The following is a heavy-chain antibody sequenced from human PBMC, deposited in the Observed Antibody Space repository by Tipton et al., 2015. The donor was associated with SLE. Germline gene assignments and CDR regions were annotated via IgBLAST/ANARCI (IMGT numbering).Heavy chain of an antibody. CDR1: GFNFGAYW. D-gene: IGHD6-13*01. CDR2: ISWNGDDI. J-gene: IGHJ4*02. CDR3: ATIAAAGSFDY. Sequence: SLRLSCVASGFNFGAYWMHWVRQAPGKGLEWVSGISWNGDDIGYADSVKGRFTISRDNAKNSLYLQMNSLRAEDTALYYCATIAAAGSFDYWGQGTLVTVSS. V-gene: IGHV3-9*01.